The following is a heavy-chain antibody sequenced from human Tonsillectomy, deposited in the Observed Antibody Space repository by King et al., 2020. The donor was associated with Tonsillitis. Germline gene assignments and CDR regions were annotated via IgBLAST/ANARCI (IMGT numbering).Heavy chain of an antibody. J-gene: IGHJ2*01. V-gene: IGHV3-23*04. CDR3: GKTVDYGDYGGCYFDL. D-gene: IGHD4-17*01. CDR1: GFTFSSYA. CDR2: ISGRGGSI. Sequence: VQLVESGGDLVQPGGSLRLSCAASGFTFSSYAMSWVRQAPGKGLEWVSVISGRGGSIYYADSVKGRFTISRDNSKNTLFLQMNSLRAEDTAVYYCGKTVDYGDYGGCYFDLWGRGTLVTVSS.